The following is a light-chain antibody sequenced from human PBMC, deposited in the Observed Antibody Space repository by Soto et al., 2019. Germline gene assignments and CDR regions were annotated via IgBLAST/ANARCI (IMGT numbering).Light chain of an antibody. V-gene: IGKV1-5*01. CDR2: DAS. CDR3: QQYNSYWT. J-gene: IGKJ3*01. CDR1: QSISSW. Sequence: DIQITQSPSTLSASVGDRVTITCRASQSISSWLAWYQQKPGKAPKLLIYDASSLESGVPSRFSCSGSGTEFTLTISSLQPDEFATDYCQQYNSYWTVGPGNKGDIK.